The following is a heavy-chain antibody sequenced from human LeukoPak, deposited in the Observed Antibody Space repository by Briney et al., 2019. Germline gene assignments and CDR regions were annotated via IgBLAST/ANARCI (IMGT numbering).Heavy chain of an antibody. Sequence: GGSLRLSCTASGFTFGDYAMSWVRQAPGKGLEWVGFIRSKAYGGTTEYAASVKGRFTISRDDSKSIAYLQMNSLKTEGTAVYYCTRDQDTELGYCSGGSCYQYYFDYWGQGTLVTVSS. D-gene: IGHD2-15*01. V-gene: IGHV3-49*04. J-gene: IGHJ4*02. CDR1: GFTFGDYA. CDR3: TRDQDTELGYCSGGSCYQYYFDY. CDR2: IRSKAYGGTT.